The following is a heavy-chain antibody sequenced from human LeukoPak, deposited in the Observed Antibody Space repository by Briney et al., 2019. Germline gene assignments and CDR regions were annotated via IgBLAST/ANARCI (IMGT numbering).Heavy chain of an antibody. J-gene: IGHJ4*02. CDR3: ARAPDNIVAYLRDSGDY. V-gene: IGHV4-4*02. CDR1: GGSISSSNW. Sequence: SETLSLTCAVSGGSISSSNWWSWVRQPPGKGLEWIGEIYHSGSTNYNPSLKSRVTISVDKSKNQFSLKLSPVTAADTAVYYCARAPDNIVAYLRDSGDYWGQGTLVTVSS. D-gene: IGHD5-12*01. CDR2: IYHSGST.